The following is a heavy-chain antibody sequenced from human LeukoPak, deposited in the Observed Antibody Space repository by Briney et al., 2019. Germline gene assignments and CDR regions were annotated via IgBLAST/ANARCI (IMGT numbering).Heavy chain of an antibody. V-gene: IGHV4-4*09. D-gene: IGHD4-11*01. Sequence: SETLSLTCTVSGGSIGGGYWSWIRQPPGRGLEWIGYVYTSGSTNYNPSLKSRVTISVGTSKSQFALKLSSVTAADTAVYYCAKSYFDYSTYYSYYFNLWGQGALVTVSS. J-gene: IGHJ4*02. CDR1: GGSIGGGY. CDR2: VYTSGST. CDR3: AKSYFDYSTYYSYYFNL.